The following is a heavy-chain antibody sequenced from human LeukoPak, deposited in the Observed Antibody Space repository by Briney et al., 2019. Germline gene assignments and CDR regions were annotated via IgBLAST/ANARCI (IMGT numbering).Heavy chain of an antibody. D-gene: IGHD5-18*01. J-gene: IGHJ6*02. V-gene: IGHV3-53*01. CDR1: GFTVSSNY. Sequence: PGGSLRLSCAASGFTVSSNYMSWVRQAPGKGLEWVSVIYSGGSTYYADSVKGRFTISRDNSKNTLYLQMNSLRAEDTAVYYCARVAMAPQYYYYYGMDVWGQGTKVTVSS. CDR3: ARVAMAPQYYYYYGMDV. CDR2: IYSGGST.